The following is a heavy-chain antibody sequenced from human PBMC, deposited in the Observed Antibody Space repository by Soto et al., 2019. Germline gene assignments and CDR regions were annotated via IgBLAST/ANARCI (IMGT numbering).Heavy chain of an antibody. V-gene: IGHV3-49*04. J-gene: IGHJ6*02. D-gene: IGHD1-26*01. CDR2: IRSKAYGGTT. CDR1: GFTFGDYA. Sequence: GGSLRLSCTASGFTFGDYAMSWVRQAPGKGLEWVGFIRSKAYGGTTEYAASVKGRFTISRDDSKSIAYLQMNSLKTEDTAVYYCTRGRYSGSHYYYYGMDVWGQGTTVTVSS. CDR3: TRGRYSGSHYYYYGMDV.